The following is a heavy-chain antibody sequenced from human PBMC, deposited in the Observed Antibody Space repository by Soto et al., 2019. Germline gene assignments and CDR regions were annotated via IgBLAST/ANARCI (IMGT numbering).Heavy chain of an antibody. Sequence: ASLKVSCKASGYTFTSYGISWVRQAPGQGLEWMGWISAYNGNTNYAQKLQGRVTMTTDTSTSTAYMELRSLRSDDTAVYYCARVGAGYCSGGSCYSAYYYYYMDVWGKGTTVTVSS. J-gene: IGHJ6*03. D-gene: IGHD2-15*01. CDR3: ARVGAGYCSGGSCYSAYYYYYMDV. CDR2: ISAYNGNT. V-gene: IGHV1-18*01. CDR1: GYTFTSYG.